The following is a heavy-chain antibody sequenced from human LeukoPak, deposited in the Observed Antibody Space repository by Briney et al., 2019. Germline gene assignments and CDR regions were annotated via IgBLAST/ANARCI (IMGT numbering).Heavy chain of an antibody. Sequence: SETLSLTCAVYGGSFSGYYWSWIRQPPGKGLEWIGEINHSGSTNYNPSLKSRVTISVDTSKNQFSLKLDSVTAADTAVYYCARGIGTINFDYWGQGVLVTVSS. J-gene: IGHJ4*02. CDR1: GGSFSGYY. CDR3: ARGIGTINFDY. D-gene: IGHD1-7*01. V-gene: IGHV4-34*01. CDR2: INHSGST.